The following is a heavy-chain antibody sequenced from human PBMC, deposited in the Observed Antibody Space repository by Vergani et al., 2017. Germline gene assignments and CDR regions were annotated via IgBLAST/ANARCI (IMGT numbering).Heavy chain of an antibody. CDR2: VSCRGDT. D-gene: IGHD2-21*02. J-gene: IGHJ4*02. V-gene: IGHV4-59*02. CDR3: ARSRINTAGRSPDY. Sequence: QVKLQESGPGLVKPSETLSLTFTVPGASVNSYYWCWIPQAPRKGVEWLGYVSCRGDTLYDPSVKGRMTISLNTSSNQFSLYLTSVTAADTAVYYCARSRINTAGRSPDYWGQGTLVTVSS. CDR1: GASVNSYY.